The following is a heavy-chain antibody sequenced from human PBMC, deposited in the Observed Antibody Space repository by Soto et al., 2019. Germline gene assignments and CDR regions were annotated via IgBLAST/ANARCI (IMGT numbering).Heavy chain of an antibody. CDR2: IIPIFGTA. CDR3: ARGYTYGSGSQYYYYYGMDV. CDR1: GGTFSSYA. V-gene: IGHV1-69*06. Sequence: SVKFSCQASGGTFSSYAISWVRQAPGQGLEWMGGIIPIFGTANYAQKFQGRVTITADKSTSTAYMELSSLRSEDTAVDYCARGYTYGSGSQYYYYYGMDVWGQGTTVTVSS. D-gene: IGHD3-10*01. J-gene: IGHJ6*02.